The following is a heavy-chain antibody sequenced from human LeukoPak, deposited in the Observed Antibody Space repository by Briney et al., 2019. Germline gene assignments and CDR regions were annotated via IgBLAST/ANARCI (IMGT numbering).Heavy chain of an antibody. CDR2: ISAYNGNT. V-gene: IGHV1-18*01. CDR3: ARDGGFGVVTALQAY. CDR1: GYTFTSYG. J-gene: IGHJ4*02. D-gene: IGHD2-21*02. Sequence: ASVKLSCKASGYTFTSYGISWVRQAPGQGLEWMGWISAYNGNTNYAQKLQGRVTMTTDTSTSTANMELRSLRSDDTAVYYCARDGGFGVVTALQAYWGQGTRVSVSS.